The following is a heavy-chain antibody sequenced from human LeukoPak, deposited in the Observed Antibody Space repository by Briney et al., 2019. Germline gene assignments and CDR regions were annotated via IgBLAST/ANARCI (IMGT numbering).Heavy chain of an antibody. J-gene: IGHJ4*02. CDR1: GLTFSGQW. CDR2: IKHDGSEK. CDR3: ASGRYTVTP. V-gene: IGHV3-7*01. Sequence: GGSLRLSCVASGLTFSGQWMNWVRQAPGQGLEWVANIKHDGSEKYYVDSVKGRFTISREDGKNSLSLQMNNVRAEDTAVYYCASGRYTVTPGGQGTLVTVSS. D-gene: IGHD4-17*01.